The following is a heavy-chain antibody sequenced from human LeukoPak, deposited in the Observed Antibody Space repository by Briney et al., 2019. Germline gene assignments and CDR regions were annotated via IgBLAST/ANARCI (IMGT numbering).Heavy chain of an antibody. D-gene: IGHD2-2*01. J-gene: IGHJ6*04. CDR1: GYSFTSYW. CDR2: IYPGDSDT. CDR3: ARHCSSTSCYSPSTFSRIDYYGMDV. Sequence: GESLKISCKGSGYSFTSYWIGWVRQMPGKGLEWMGIIYPGDSDTRYSPSFQGQVTISADKSISTAYLQWSSLKASDTAMYYCARHCSSTSCYSPSTFSRIDYYGMDVWGKGTAVTVSS. V-gene: IGHV5-51*01.